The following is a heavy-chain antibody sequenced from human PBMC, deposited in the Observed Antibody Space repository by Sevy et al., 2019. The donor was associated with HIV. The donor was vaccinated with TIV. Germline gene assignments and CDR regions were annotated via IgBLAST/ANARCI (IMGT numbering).Heavy chain of an antibody. J-gene: IGHJ4*02. D-gene: IGHD2-2*01. CDR3: ARGFCVSSSCSGSS. CDR2: ISSSSSSI. Sequence: GGSLRLSCAASGFTFSSYSMNWVRQAPRKGLEWVSSISSSSSSIYYADSVKGRFTISRDNAKNSLYLQMDSLTAEDTAVYYCARGFCVSSSCSGSSWGQGPLVTVSS. CDR1: GFTFSSYS. V-gene: IGHV3-48*01.